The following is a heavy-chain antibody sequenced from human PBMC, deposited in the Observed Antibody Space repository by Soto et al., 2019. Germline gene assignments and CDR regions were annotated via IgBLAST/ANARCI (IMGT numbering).Heavy chain of an antibody. V-gene: IGHV4-30-4*01. CDR2: IYYSGST. CDR1: GGSISSGDYY. CDR3: ATIKLGSNRLDY. Sequence: QVQLQESGPGLVKPSQTLSLTCTVSGGSISSGDYYWSWIRQPPGKGLEWIGYIYYSGSTYYNPALKSRVTISVDTSKNHFSLKLSSVTAADTAVYYCATIKLGSNRLDYWGQGTLVTVSS. D-gene: IGHD3-10*01. J-gene: IGHJ4*02.